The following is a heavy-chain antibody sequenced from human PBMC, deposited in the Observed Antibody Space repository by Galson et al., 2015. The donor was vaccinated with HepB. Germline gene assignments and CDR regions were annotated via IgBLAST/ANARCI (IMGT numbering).Heavy chain of an antibody. CDR2: IYSGGST. D-gene: IGHD3-22*01. Sequence: RLSCAASGFTVSSNYMSWVRQAPGKGLEWVSVIYSGGSTYCADSVKGRFTISRDNSKNTLYLQMNSLRAEDTAVYYCARDLRRPYDYYDSSGYWDWGQGTLVTVSS. V-gene: IGHV3-53*01. CDR3: ARDLRRPYDYYDSSGYWD. CDR1: GFTVSSNY. J-gene: IGHJ4*02.